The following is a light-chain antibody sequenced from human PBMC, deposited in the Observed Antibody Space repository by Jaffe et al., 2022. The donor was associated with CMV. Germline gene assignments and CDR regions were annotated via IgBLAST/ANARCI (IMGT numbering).Light chain of an antibody. CDR1: QRVASSY. CDR3: QQYGSSLLT. V-gene: IGKV3-20*01. CDR2: GGS. Sequence: EIVLTQSPGTLSLSPGERATLSCRASQRVASSYLAWYQQKPGQAPRLLIHGGSNRATGIPDRFSATGSGTSGTDFTLIISRLEPEDFAVYYCQQYGSSLLTFGPGTKVDI. J-gene: IGKJ3*01.